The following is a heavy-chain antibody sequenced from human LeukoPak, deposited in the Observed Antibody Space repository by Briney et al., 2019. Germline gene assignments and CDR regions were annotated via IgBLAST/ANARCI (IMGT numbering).Heavy chain of an antibody. D-gene: IGHD6-13*01. V-gene: IGHV3-21*01. J-gene: IGHJ6*03. CDR2: ISISSSYI. CDR1: GVTFSSYS. CDR3: ARDTYSSSWGMNYYYYMDV. Sequence: PGGSLRLFCAVSGVTFSSYSMNWVRQAPGKGLEWVSSISISSSYIYYADSVKGRFTISRDNAKNSLYLQMNSLRAEDTAVYYCARDTYSSSWGMNYYYYMDVWGKGTTVTISS.